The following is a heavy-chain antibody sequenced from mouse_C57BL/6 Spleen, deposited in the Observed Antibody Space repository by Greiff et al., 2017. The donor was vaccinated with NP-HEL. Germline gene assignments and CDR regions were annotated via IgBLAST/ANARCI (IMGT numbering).Heavy chain of an antibody. D-gene: IGHD1-1*01. CDR2: IWSGGST. Sequence: QVQLKESGPGLVQPSQSLSITCTVSGFSLTSYGVHWVRQSPGKGLEWLGVIWSGGSTDYNAAFISRLSISKDNSKSQVFFKMNSLQADDTAIYYCASSPRLLLPAYWGQGTLVTVSA. CDR1: GFSLTSYG. CDR3: ASSPRLLLPAY. V-gene: IGHV2-2*01. J-gene: IGHJ3*01.